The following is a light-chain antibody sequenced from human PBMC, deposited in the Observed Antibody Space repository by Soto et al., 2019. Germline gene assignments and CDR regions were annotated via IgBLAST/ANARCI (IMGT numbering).Light chain of an antibody. CDR1: QSVDTN. CDR3: QQYNGWPPTHT. V-gene: IGKV3-15*01. CDR2: GAS. Sequence: EIVMTQSPATLSVAPGERATLSCRASQSVDTNLAWYQHKPGRAPRLLIYGASTKATAIPASFSGSRSGTDVTPTTSSLQSEDFAVYYCQQYNGWPPTHTFGPGTKLDIK. J-gene: IGKJ3*01.